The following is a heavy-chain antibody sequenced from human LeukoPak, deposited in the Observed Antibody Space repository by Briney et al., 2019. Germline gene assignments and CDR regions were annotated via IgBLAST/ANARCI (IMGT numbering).Heavy chain of an antibody. CDR3: ARGGSSSWYAL. CDR2: IYTSGST. J-gene: IGHJ4*02. V-gene: IGHV4-4*07. D-gene: IGHD6-13*01. CDR1: GYSISSGYY. Sequence: SETLSLTCSVSGYSISSGYYWGWIRQPAGKGLEWIGRIYTSGSTNYNPSLKSRVTMSVDTSKNQFSLKLSSVTAADTAVYYCARGGSSSWYALWGQGTLVTVSS.